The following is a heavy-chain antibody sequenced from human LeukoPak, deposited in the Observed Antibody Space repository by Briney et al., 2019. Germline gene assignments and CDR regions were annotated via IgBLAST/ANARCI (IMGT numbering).Heavy chain of an antibody. CDR3: ARGVGAMVRGPPDAFDI. V-gene: IGHV1-46*01. CDR2: INPSGGST. D-gene: IGHD3-10*01. CDR1: GYTFTSYY. Sequence: ASVKVSRKASGYTFTSYYMHWVRQAPGQGLEWMGIINPSGGSTSYAQKFQGRVTMTRDTSTGTVYMELSSLRSEDTAVYYRARGVGAMVRGPPDAFDIWGQGTMVTVSS. J-gene: IGHJ3*02.